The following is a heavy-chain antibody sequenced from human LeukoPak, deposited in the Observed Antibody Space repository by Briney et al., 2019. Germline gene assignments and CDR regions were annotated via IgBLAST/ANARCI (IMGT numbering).Heavy chain of an antibody. V-gene: IGHV3-23*01. D-gene: IGHD3/OR15-3a*01. Sequence: GGSLRLSCTVSGFTFSTSPMAWVRQAPGKGLEWVSSIHAGGKDPFCADSVKGRCTISRDNSKNILFLQLNSLRVEDTAIYFCAKGGHDFNAFYNWGQGTLVTVSS. CDR1: GFTFSTSP. CDR2: IHAGGKDP. CDR3: AKGGHDFNAFYN. J-gene: IGHJ4*02.